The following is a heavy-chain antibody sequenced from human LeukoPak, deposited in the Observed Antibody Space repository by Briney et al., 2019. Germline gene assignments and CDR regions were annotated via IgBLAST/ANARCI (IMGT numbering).Heavy chain of an antibody. V-gene: IGHV3-30*02. D-gene: IGHD2-21*02. J-gene: IGHJ6*03. CDR1: GFTFSSYG. CDR2: IRYDGSNK. Sequence: GGSLRLSCAASGFTFSSYGMHWVRQAPGKGLEWVAFIRYDGSNKYYADSVKGRFTISRDNSKNTLYLQMNSLRAEDTAVYYCAKDGLAYCGGDCYSYYYYYMDVWGKGTTVTISS. CDR3: AKDGLAYCGGDCYSYYYYYMDV.